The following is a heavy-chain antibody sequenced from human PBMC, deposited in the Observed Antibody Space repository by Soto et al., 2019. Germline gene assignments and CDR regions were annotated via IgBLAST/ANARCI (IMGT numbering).Heavy chain of an antibody. V-gene: IGHV3-74*01. CDR1: GFTFSSYW. CDR2: INSDGSST. CDR3: ARGIYVWYQGRYYYGMDV. D-gene: IGHD2-2*01. Sequence: GGSLRLSCAASGFTFSSYWMHWVRQAPGKGLVWVSRINSDGSSTSYADSVKGRFTISRDNAKNTLYLQMNSLRAEDTAVYYCARGIYVWYQGRYYYGMDVWGQGTTVPVAS. J-gene: IGHJ6*02.